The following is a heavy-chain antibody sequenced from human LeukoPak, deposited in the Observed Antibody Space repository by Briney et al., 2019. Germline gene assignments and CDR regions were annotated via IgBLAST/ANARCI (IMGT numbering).Heavy chain of an antibody. Sequence: PSQTLSLTCTVSGGSISSGDYYWSWIRQPPGKGLEWIGYIYYSGSTYYNPSLKSRVTISVDRSKNQFSLKLSSVTAADTAVYYCARAWDYVYNWFDPWGQGTLVTVSS. V-gene: IGHV4-30-4*01. J-gene: IGHJ5*02. CDR2: IYYSGST. CDR3: ARAWDYVYNWFDP. D-gene: IGHD3-16*01. CDR1: GGSISSGDYY.